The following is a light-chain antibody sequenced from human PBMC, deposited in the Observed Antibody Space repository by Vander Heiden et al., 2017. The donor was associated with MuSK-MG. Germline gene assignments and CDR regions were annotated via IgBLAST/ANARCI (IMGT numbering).Light chain of an antibody. CDR2: AAF. Sequence: DIQMTQSPSSLSASVGDKVTITCRASQSISIYLNWYQQKPWKAPSLLISAAFTLESGVPGRFSGSGSGTDFTLTISSLQPDDFATYYCQQSHSSPLTFGGGTKVDIK. V-gene: IGKV1-39*01. CDR3: QQSHSSPLT. CDR1: QSISIY. J-gene: IGKJ4*01.